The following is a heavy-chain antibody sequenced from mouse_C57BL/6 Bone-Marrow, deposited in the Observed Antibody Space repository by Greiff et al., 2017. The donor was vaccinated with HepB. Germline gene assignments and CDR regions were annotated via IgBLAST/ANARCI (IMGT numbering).Heavy chain of an antibody. Sequence: EVKLQQSGPELVKPGASVKISCKASGYTFTDYYMNWVKQSHGKSLEWIGDINPNNGGTSYNQKFKGKATLTVDKSSSTAYMELRSLTSEDSAVYYCAERGTAQNYWGQGTTLTVSS. CDR3: AERGTAQNY. CDR1: GYTFTDYY. V-gene: IGHV1-26*01. D-gene: IGHD3-2*02. CDR2: INPNNGGT. J-gene: IGHJ2*01.